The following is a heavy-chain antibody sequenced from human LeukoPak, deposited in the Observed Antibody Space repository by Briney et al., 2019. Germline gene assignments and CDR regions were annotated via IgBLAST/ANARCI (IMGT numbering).Heavy chain of an antibody. CDR1: GYTFTSYD. CDR3: ARGRVPPRPVDY. CDR2: MNPNSGNT. Sequence: ASVKVSCKASGYTFTSYDINWVRQATGQGLEWMGWMNPNSGNTGYAQKFQGRVTITRNTSISTAYMELSSLRSEDTAVYYCARGRVPPRPVDYWGQGTPVTASS. D-gene: IGHD6-6*01. J-gene: IGHJ4*02. V-gene: IGHV1-8*03.